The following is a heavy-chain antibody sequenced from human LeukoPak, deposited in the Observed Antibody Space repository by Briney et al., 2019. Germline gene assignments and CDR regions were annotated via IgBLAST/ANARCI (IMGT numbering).Heavy chain of an antibody. Sequence: PGGSLRTSCAAPGFTFSNYAMTWVRQAPGKRLESVPSISGSDGGIYYADSVKVRFTISRDNSKNTLNLQMNGLRAEDTAVYYCARRSSSNGLFDYWGQGTLVTVSS. CDR3: ARRSSSNGLFDY. CDR1: GFTFSNYA. CDR2: ISGSDGGI. V-gene: IGHV3-23*01. J-gene: IGHJ4*02. D-gene: IGHD6-19*01.